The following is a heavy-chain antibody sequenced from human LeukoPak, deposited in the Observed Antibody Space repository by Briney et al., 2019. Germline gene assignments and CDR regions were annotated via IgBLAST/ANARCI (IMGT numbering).Heavy chain of an antibody. CDR3: ARVAGSSWSYYFDY. CDR1: GFTFSSYA. CDR2: ISYDGSNK. D-gene: IGHD6-13*01. V-gene: IGHV3-30-3*01. J-gene: IGHJ4*02. Sequence: GGSLRLSCAASGFTFSSYAMHWVRQAPGKGLEWVAVISYDGSNKYYADSVKGRFTISRDNSKNTLYLQMNSLRAEDTAVYYCARVAGSSWSYYFDYWGQGTLVTVSS.